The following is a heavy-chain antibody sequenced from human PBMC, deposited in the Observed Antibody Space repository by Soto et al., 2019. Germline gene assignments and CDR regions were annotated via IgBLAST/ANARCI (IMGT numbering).Heavy chain of an antibody. V-gene: IGHV3-23*01. D-gene: IGHD2-2*01. Sequence: EVQLLESGGGLAQPGGSLRLSCEASGFTFKNYAMSWVRQAPGKGLEWISIISGSGGSSFYADSVKGRFTISRDNSKNTLFLHMNSLRVDDTAVFFCANDTQTHAVAAAILRQHTYYGMDVWGQGTAVTVSS. J-gene: IGHJ6*01. CDR3: ANDTQTHAVAAAILRQHTYYGMDV. CDR1: GFTFKNYA. CDR2: ISGSGGSS.